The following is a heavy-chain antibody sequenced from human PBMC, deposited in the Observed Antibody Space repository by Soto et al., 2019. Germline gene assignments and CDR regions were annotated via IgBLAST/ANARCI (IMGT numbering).Heavy chain of an antibody. CDR2: INWNGGST. D-gene: IGHD2-2*01. V-gene: IGHV3-20*04. Sequence: EVQLVESGGGVVRPGGSLRLSCAASGFTFDDYGMSWVRQAPGKGLEWVSGINWNGGSTGYADSVKGRFTISRDNAKNSLYLQMNSLRAEDTALYYCARGIVVVPAAIDVPLSQTKDYYYYGMDVWGQGTTVTVSS. CDR1: GFTFDDYG. J-gene: IGHJ6*02. CDR3: ARGIVVVPAAIDVPLSQTKDYYYYGMDV.